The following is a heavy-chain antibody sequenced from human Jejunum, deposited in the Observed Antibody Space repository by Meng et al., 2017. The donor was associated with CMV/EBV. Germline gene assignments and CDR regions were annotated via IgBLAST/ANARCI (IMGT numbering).Heavy chain of an antibody. Sequence: YSMPWVGQAPGRGLEWVGVTSYDGTNEYYTDSVKGRFTISRDNAKNTLYLQMNSLRAEDTGLYYCARDALGYCSGIGCYSHNWFDPWGQGTLVTVSS. CDR3: ARDALGYCSGIGCYSHNWFDP. J-gene: IGHJ5*02. D-gene: IGHD2-15*01. CDR1: YS. CDR2: TSYDGTNE. V-gene: IGHV3-30*04.